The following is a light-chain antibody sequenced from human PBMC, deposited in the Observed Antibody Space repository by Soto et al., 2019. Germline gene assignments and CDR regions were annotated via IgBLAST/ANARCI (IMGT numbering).Light chain of an antibody. V-gene: IGKV3D-7*01. CDR2: GAS. CDR3: QQDYLFRWK. J-gene: IGKJ1*01. Sequence: ASQRVSSSYLTWYQQKPGQAPRLLIYGASTRATSIPARFSGSGSGTDFPLTISSLQPVEFAFYDLQQDYLFRWKCGQGTKVDI. CDR1: QRVSSSY.